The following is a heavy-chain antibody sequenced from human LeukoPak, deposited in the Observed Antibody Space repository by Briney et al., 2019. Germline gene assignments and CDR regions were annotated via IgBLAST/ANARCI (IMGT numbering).Heavy chain of an antibody. Sequence: PGGSLRLSCAASRFTFSSYSMNWFRQAPGKGLEWVSSISSSSYIYYADSVKGRFTISRDNAKNSLYLQMNSLRAEDTAVYYCARGNSNDVLPFDYWGQGTLVTVSS. CDR2: ISSSSYI. J-gene: IGHJ4*02. V-gene: IGHV3-21*01. CDR3: ARGNSNDVLPFDY. CDR1: RFTFSSYS. D-gene: IGHD1-20*01.